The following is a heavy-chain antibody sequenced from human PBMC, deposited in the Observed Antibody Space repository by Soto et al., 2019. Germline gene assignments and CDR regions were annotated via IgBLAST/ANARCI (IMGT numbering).Heavy chain of an antibody. J-gene: IGHJ4*02. CDR3: ARDTAMGSVTLGY. D-gene: IGHD5-18*01. Sequence: SETLSLTCTVSGGPISSYYWGWIRQPPGKGLEWIGYIYYSGSTNYNPSLKSRVTISVDTSKNQFSLKLSSVTAADTAVYYCARDTAMGSVTLGYWGQGTLVTVSS. CDR2: IYYSGST. CDR1: GGPISSYY. V-gene: IGHV4-59*01.